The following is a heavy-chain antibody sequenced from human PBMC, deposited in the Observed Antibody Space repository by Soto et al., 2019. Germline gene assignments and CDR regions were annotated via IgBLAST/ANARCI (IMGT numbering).Heavy chain of an antibody. D-gene: IGHD3-10*01. V-gene: IGHV3-23*01. CDR3: AKDRLRGFGSGSYYNGY. Sequence: EVQLLESGGGLVQPGGSLRLSCAASGFTFSSYAMSWVRQAPGKGLEWVSAISGSGGSTYYADSVKGRFTISRDNSKNTLYLQMNSLRAEDTAVYYCAKDRLRGFGSGSYYNGYWGQGTLVTVSS. CDR2: ISGSGGST. J-gene: IGHJ4*02. CDR1: GFTFSSYA.